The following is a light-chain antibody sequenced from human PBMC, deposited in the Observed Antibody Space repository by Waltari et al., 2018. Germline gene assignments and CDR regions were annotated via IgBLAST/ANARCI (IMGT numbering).Light chain of an antibody. CDR2: DTS. J-gene: IGKJ4*01. CDR1: QTVDSY. V-gene: IGKV3-11*01. CDR3: QQRRSWPLT. Sequence: EIVLTQSPATLSLSPGERATLSCRASQTVDSYLIWYQQRPGQAPRLLMYDTSDRATGIPARFSGSGSGTDYTLTISSLEHEDFAVYYCQQRRSWPLTFGGGTKVEIK.